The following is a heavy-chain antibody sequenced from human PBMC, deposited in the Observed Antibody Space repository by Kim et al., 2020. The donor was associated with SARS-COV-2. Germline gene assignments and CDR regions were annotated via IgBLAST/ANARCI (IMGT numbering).Heavy chain of an antibody. J-gene: IGHJ4*02. CDR2: IRRKAYGDTT. V-gene: IGHV3-49*04. Sequence: GGSLRLSCTASGFTFGDYAMTWVRQTPGKGLEWVGFIRRKAYGDTTEYAASVKGRFTISRDDSKSIAYLQMNSLKTEDTAVYYCTRGETTITYWGQGTLVTVSS. CDR1: GFTFGDYA. D-gene: IGHD1-1*01. CDR3: TRGETTITY.